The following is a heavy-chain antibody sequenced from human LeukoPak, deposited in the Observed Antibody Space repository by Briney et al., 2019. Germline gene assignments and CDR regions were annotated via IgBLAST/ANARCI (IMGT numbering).Heavy chain of an antibody. CDR1: GGSISSYY. J-gene: IGHJ4*02. CDR3: ARSDPCSGGSCVFDY. Sequence: SETLSLTCTVSGGSISSYYWSWIRQPPGKGLEWIGYIYYSGSTNYNPSLKSRVTISVDTSKNQFSLKLSSVTAADTAVYYCARSDPCSGGSCVFDYWGQGTLVTVSS. CDR2: IYYSGST. V-gene: IGHV4-59*01. D-gene: IGHD2-15*01.